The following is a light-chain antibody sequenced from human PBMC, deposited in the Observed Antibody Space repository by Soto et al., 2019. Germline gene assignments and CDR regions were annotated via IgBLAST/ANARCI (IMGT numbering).Light chain of an antibody. CDR1: QSISSS. CDR3: QQGYSTPWT. CDR2: AAS. J-gene: IGKJ1*01. Sequence: IRMSQSPAAVSASVGDRAPLTCRASQSISSSLHWYQQKPGKAPKLLIYAASNLQSGVTSRFSASGSGTDFTLILNSLQPEDFATYYCQQGYSTPWTFGQGTKV. V-gene: IGKV1-39*01.